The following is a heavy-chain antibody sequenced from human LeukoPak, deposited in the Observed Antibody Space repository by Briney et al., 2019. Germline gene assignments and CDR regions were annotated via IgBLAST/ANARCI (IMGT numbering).Heavy chain of an antibody. CDR1: EFTSSNYI. J-gene: IGHJ3*02. V-gene: IGHV3-21*01. CDR2: ISTSSTYI. D-gene: IGHD2-21*02. Sequence: PGRSLRLSCAASEFTSSNYIMNWVRQAPGKGLEWVSSISTSSTYIYYADSVKGRFTISRDNAKNSLYLQMNSLRAEDTAVYYCARICGGDCSRGFDIWGQGTMVTVSS. CDR3: ARICGGDCSRGFDI.